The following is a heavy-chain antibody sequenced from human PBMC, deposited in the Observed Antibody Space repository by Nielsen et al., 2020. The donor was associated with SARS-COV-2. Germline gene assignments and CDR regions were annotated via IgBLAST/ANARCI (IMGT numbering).Heavy chain of an antibody. CDR2: IYYSGTT. Sequence: SETLSLTCTASGGSINSGDYYWNWVRQPPGMGLEWIGYIYYSGTTYYNPSHESRATISVATSKSQFSLKMRSVTAEDTAVYYCARATMTDADAFDIWGQGAMVSVSS. V-gene: IGHV4-30-4*01. CDR1: GGSINSGDYY. J-gene: IGHJ3*02. D-gene: IGHD4-17*01. CDR3: ARATMTDADAFDI.